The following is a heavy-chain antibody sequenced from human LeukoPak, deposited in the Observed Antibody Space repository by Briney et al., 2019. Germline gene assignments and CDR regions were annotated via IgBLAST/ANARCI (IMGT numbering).Heavy chain of an antibody. CDR3: AREVEWFGELLKRPTQGFDP. CDR1: GYTFTSYG. Sequence: GASETVSCKASGYTFTSYGISWVRQAPGQGLEWMGWISAYNGNTNYAQKLQGRVTMTTDTSTSTAYMELRSLRSDDTAVYYCAREVEWFGELLKRPTQGFDPWGQGTLVTVSS. J-gene: IGHJ5*02. D-gene: IGHD3-10*01. V-gene: IGHV1-18*01. CDR2: ISAYNGNT.